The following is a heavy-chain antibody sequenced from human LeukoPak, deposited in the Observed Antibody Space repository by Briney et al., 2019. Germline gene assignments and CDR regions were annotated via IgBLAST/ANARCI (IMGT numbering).Heavy chain of an antibody. V-gene: IGHV3-33*01. CDR2: IWYDGSNK. Sequence: PGGSLRLSCAASGXTFSSYGVHWVRQAPGKGLEWVDVIWYDGSNKYYADSVKGRFTISRDNAKNSLYLQMNSLRAEDTALYYCARGDYDILTGADAFDIWGQGTMVTVSS. D-gene: IGHD3-9*01. J-gene: IGHJ3*02. CDR1: GXTFSSYG. CDR3: ARGDYDILTGADAFDI.